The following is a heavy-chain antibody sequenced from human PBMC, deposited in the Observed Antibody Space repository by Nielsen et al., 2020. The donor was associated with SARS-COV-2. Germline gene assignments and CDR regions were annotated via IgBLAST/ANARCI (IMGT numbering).Heavy chain of an antibody. J-gene: IGHJ6*02. CDR3: ARDKGDYGSEAAGMDV. CDR2: IKQDGSEK. CDR1: GFTFSNCW. V-gene: IGHV3-7*03. D-gene: IGHD4-17*01. Sequence: GGSLRLSCTASGFTFSNCWMNWVRQAPGKGLEWVANIKQDGSEKYYVDSVKGRFTISRDNAKNSLYLQMNSLRPEDTAVYYCARDKGDYGSEAAGMDVWGQGTTVTVSS.